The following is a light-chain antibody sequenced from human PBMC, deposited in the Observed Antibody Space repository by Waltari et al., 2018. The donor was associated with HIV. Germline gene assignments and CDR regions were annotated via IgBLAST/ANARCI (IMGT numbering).Light chain of an antibody. CDR3: QQYGSSPLT. Sequence: EIVLTQSPGTLSLSPGNRVILSCRASQRPGQSPRLLIYGASTRATGIPDRFSGSGSGTDFTLTISRLEPEDSAMYYCQQYGSSPLTFGGGTKVEIK. CDR1: QR. J-gene: IGKJ4*01. V-gene: IGKV3-20*01. CDR2: GAS.